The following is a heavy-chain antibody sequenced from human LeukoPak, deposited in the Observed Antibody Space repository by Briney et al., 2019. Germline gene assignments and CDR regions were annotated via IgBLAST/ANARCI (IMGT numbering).Heavy chain of an antibody. CDR1: GYTFTGYY. D-gene: IGHD3-22*01. V-gene: IGHV1-2*02. J-gene: IGHJ4*02. Sequence: ASVNVSCKASGYTFTGYYMHWERQPPGQGLEWMGWINPNSGDTNYAHKFQDRLTMTRDTSISKDYMELSRLRSDDTAVYYCARSRDFDSSGHFDYWGKGTLVTVSS. CDR2: INPNSGDT. CDR3: ARSRDFDSSGHFDY.